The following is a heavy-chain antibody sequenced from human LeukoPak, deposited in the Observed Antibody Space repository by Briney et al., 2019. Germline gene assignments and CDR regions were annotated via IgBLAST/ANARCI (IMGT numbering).Heavy chain of an antibody. D-gene: IGHD7-27*01. V-gene: IGHV3-23*01. CDR1: GFTFSSYT. CDR3: AKDGGLWVSAHWGDS. Sequence: GGSLRLSCTASGFTFSSYTMSWVRQAPGKGLKWVSTITTGGPNTYYADSAKGRFTVSRDDSKNTLYLQMNSLRAEDTAVYYCAKDGGLWVSAHWGDSWGRGTLVTVSS. CDR2: ITTGGPNT. J-gene: IGHJ4*02.